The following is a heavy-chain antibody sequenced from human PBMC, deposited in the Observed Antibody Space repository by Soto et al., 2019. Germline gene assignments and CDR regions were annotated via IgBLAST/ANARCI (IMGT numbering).Heavy chain of an antibody. J-gene: IGHJ5*01. CDR3: ASGLNWDTTTCFWGERFDS. CDR2: VSSSGEST. V-gene: IGHV3-23*01. D-gene: IGHD2-2*01. CDR1: GFTFSNFA. Sequence: EVQLLESGGGLVQPGGSLRLSCAASGFTFSNFAMSWVRQAPGKGLEWVSAVSSSGESTNYADSVKGRFAISRDNSKNTLYLQMDNLRVEDTAVYFGASGLNWDTTTCFWGERFDSWGQGTLVTVSS.